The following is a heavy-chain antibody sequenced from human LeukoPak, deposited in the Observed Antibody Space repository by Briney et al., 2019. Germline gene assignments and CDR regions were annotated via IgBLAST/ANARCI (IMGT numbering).Heavy chain of an antibody. J-gene: IGHJ4*02. CDR3: ARESRSYYFDY. V-gene: IGHV1-2*02. D-gene: IGHD1-26*01. CDR1: GYTFTGYY. CDR2: INPNSGGT. Sequence: GASVKVSCKASGYTFTGYYMHWLRQAPGQGLEWMGWINPNSGGTSYAQKFQGRVTLTRDTSISTAYMELSRLRSDDTAVYYCARESRSYYFDYWGQGTLVTVSS.